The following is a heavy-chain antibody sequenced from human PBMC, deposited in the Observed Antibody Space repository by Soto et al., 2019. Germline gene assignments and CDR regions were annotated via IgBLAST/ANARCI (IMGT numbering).Heavy chain of an antibody. CDR3: ARGWPGREFEFDY. CDR1: GGSISSYY. J-gene: IGHJ4*02. Sequence: PSETLSLTCTVSGGSISSYYWSWIRVPPGKGLEWIGYVYYSGSTKYNPSLKSRVTISVDTSKNQFSLKLTSVTAADTAVYYCARGWPGREFEFDYWGQGTLVTVSS. D-gene: IGHD3-10*01. V-gene: IGHV4-59*01. CDR2: VYYSGST.